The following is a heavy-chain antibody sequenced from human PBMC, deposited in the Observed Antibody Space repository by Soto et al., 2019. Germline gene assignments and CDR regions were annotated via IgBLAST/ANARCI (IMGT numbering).Heavy chain of an antibody. CDR2: IIPIFGTA. CDR1: GGTFSSYA. Sequence: QVQLVQSGAEVKKPGSSVKVSCKASGGTFSSYAISWVRQAPGQGLEWMGGIIPIFGTANYAQKCQGRVTITADESTSTAYMELSSLRSEDTAVYYCARDSYCSGGICYYVDYYSNGMDVWGQGTTVTVSS. J-gene: IGHJ6*02. D-gene: IGHD2-15*01. CDR3: ARDSYCSGGICYYVDYYSNGMDV. V-gene: IGHV1-69*01.